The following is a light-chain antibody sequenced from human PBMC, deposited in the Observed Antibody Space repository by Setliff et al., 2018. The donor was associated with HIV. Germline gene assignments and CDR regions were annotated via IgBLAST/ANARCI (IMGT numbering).Light chain of an antibody. CDR1: QSISTY. Sequence: DIQMTQSPSSLSPSVGDRVTITCRATQSISTYLNWYQQKPGKAPKLLIYAASRLQSGVPSRFSGSGTGTDFTLTISSLQPEDFATYYCQQSYSAPLTFGGGTKMDIK. CDR3: QQSYSAPLT. V-gene: IGKV1-39*01. CDR2: AAS. J-gene: IGKJ4*01.